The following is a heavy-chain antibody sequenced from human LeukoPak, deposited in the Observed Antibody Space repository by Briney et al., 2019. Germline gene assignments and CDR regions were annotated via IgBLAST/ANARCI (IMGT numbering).Heavy chain of an antibody. CDR3: ARDRLYDYDFWSGPRWFD. CDR1: GYTFTGYY. Sequence: GASVKVSCKASGYTFTGYYMHWVRQAPGQGLEWMGWINPNSGGTNYAQKSQGRVTMTRDTSISTAYMELSRLRSDDTAVYYCARDRLYDYDFWSGPRWFDWGQGTLVTVSS. V-gene: IGHV1-2*02. CDR2: INPNSGGT. J-gene: IGHJ4*02. D-gene: IGHD3-3*01.